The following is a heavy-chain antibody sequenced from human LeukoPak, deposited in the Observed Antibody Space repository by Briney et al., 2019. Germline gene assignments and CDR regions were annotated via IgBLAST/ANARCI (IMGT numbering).Heavy chain of an antibody. D-gene: IGHD1-14*01. V-gene: IGHV4-34*01. CDR1: GGSFSGYY. Sequence: SETLSLTCAVYGGSFSGYYWSWIRQPPGTGLEWIGYIYHSGRTYYNPSLKSRVTISIDRSKNQFSLKLSSVTAADTAVYYCARGGFNDGIDYWGQGTLVTVSS. J-gene: IGHJ4*02. CDR2: IYHSGRT. CDR3: ARGGFNDGIDY.